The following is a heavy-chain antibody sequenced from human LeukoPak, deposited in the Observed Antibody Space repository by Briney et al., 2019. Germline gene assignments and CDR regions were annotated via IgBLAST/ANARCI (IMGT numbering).Heavy chain of an antibody. CDR2: IYYSGST. CDR3: ARVDYYDSSSIDY. CDR1: GGSISSYY. D-gene: IGHD3-22*01. V-gene: IGHV4-59*01. Sequence: SETLSLTCTVSGGSISSYYWSWIRQPPGKGLEWIGYIYYSGSTNYNPSLKSRVTISVDTSKNQFSLKLSSVTAADTAVYYCARVDYYDSSSIDYWGQGTLVTVSS. J-gene: IGHJ4*02.